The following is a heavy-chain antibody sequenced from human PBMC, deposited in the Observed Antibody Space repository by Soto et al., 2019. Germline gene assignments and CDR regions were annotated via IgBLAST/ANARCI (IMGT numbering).Heavy chain of an antibody. CDR1: GYTFTSYG. J-gene: IGHJ4*02. D-gene: IGHD1-26*01. CDR2: INPNSGGT. V-gene: IGHV1-2*04. Sequence: GASVKVSCKASGYTFTSYGISWVRQAPGQGLEWMGWINPNSGGTNYAQKFQGWVTMTRDTSISTAYMELSRLRSDDTAVYYCARGLKESGSSAIDYWGQGTLVTVSS. CDR3: ARGLKESGSSAIDY.